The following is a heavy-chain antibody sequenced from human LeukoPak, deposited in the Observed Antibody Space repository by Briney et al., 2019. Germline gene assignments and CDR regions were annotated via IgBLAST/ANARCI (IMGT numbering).Heavy chain of an antibody. V-gene: IGHV4-39*07. CDR2: IYHSGST. J-gene: IGHJ5*02. D-gene: IGHD3-10*01. Sequence: SETLSLTCTVSGASITSSGYYWGWIRQPPGKGLEWIGTIYHSGSTYYNPSLKSRVTISVDTSKNQLSLRLSSVTAADTAVYYCARDLYGSGSSGFDPWGQGTLVTVSS. CDR1: GASITSSGYY. CDR3: ARDLYGSGSSGFDP.